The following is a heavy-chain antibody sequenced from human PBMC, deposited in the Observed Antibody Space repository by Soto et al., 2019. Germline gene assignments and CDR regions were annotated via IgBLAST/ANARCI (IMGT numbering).Heavy chain of an antibody. CDR2: ISGNGGST. J-gene: IGHJ6*03. CDR3: AKAGYCSSGTCADRYYYMDV. Sequence: EVQLLESGGGLVQPGGSLRLSCAASGFTFSSYAMGWVRQAPRKGLEWVSAISGNGGSTYYADSVKGRFTISRDNSNDKLYRKMNSLRVEDTAVYYCAKAGYCSSGTCADRYYYMDVWGKGTTVTVSS. CDR1: GFTFSSYA. D-gene: IGHD2-15*01. V-gene: IGHV3-23*01.